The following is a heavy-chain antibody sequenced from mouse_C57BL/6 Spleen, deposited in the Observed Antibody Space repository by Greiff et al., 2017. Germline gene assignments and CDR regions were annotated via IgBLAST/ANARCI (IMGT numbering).Heavy chain of an antibody. D-gene: IGHD2-5*01. CDR3: ARSYYSNSYYFDY. J-gene: IGHJ2*01. Sequence: QVQLQQPGAELVRPGTSVKLSCKASGYTFTSYWMHWVKQRPGQGLEWIGVIDPSDSYTNYNQKFKGKATLTVDTSSSTAYMQLSSLTSEDSAVYYCARSYYSNSYYFDYGGQGTTLTVSS. CDR1: GYTFTSYW. CDR2: IDPSDSYT. V-gene: IGHV1-59*01.